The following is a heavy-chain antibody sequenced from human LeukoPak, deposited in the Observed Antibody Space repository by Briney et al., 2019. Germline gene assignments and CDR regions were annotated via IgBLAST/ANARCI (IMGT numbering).Heavy chain of an antibody. D-gene: IGHD3-3*01. CDR3: QRITIFGVIIDFDY. V-gene: IGHV1-18*01. Sequence: GALVKVSCKASGYALGFYGISWVRQAPGQGLEWMGWISVNNGNTHYAQKFQGRVTMTTDTSTSTAYMEVRTLRSDDTAVYFCQRITIFGVIIDFDYWGQGTLVTVSS. CDR2: ISVNNGNT. J-gene: IGHJ4*02. CDR1: GYALGFYG.